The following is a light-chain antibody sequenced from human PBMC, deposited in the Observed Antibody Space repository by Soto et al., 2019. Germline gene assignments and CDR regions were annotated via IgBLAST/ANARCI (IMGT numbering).Light chain of an antibody. CDR1: SSDVGGYNY. Sequence: QSALTQPASVSGSPGQSITISCTGTSSDVGGYNYVSWYQQHPGKAPKLMIYEVSNWPSGVSNRFSGSKSGNTASLTISGLQAEDESDYYCSSYKSSVVFGGGTKVTVL. CDR2: EVS. J-gene: IGLJ2*01. CDR3: SSYKSSVV. V-gene: IGLV2-14*01.